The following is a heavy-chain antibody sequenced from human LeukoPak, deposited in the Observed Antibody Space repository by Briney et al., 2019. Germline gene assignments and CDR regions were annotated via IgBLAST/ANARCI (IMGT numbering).Heavy chain of an antibody. J-gene: IGHJ4*02. V-gene: IGHV3-15*01. CDR1: GFTFSNAW. CDR3: TTPGGGWDYFDF. D-gene: IGHD2-8*02. CDR2: IKRKTDGGTA. Sequence: PGGSLRRSGAASGFTFSNAWMTWVRQAPGKGLEWVGRIKRKTDGGTADYAAPVKGRFTISRDDSKNTLYLQMNSLKSEDTAVYYCTTPGGGWDYFDFWGQGTLFTVSS.